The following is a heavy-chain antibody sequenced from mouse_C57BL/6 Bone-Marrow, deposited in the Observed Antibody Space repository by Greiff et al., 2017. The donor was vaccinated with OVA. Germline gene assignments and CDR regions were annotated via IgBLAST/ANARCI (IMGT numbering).Heavy chain of an antibody. J-gene: IGHJ4*01. D-gene: IGHD1-1*01. V-gene: IGHV1-62-2*01. CDR1: GYTFTEYT. CDR3: ARHEDGYGSSPYYAMDY. CDR2: FYPGSGSI. Sequence: QVQLQQSGAELVKPGASVKLSCKASGYTFTEYTIHWVKQRSGQGLEWIGWFYPGSGSIKYNEKFKDKATLTADKSSSTVYMELSRLTSEDSAVYFCARHEDGYGSSPYYAMDYWGQGTSVTVSS.